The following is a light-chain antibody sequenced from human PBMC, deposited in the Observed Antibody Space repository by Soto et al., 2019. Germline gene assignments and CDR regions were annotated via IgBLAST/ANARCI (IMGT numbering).Light chain of an antibody. CDR1: QTVTRSF. Sequence: EIVLTESPGTLSLSPGETATLSCRASQTVTRSFLAWYQQKPGQAPRLLIYDASNRATGIPARFSGSGSGTDFTLTISSLEPEDFAVYYCQQGVTFGQGTRLEIK. CDR2: DAS. CDR3: QQGVT. J-gene: IGKJ5*01. V-gene: IGKV3-11*01.